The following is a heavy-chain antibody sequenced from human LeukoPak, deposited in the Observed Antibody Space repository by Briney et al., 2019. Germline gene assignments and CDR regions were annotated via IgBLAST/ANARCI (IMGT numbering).Heavy chain of an antibody. CDR1: GFTFSNYA. V-gene: IGHV3-23*01. Sequence: SGGSLRLSCAASGFTFSNYAMHWVRQAPGKGLEWVSSISGSDGSTYYADSVKGRFTISRDNSKNTLYVQMNSLRAEDTAVYYCAKGRLVVTAISFDYWGQGTLVTVSS. CDR3: AKGRLVVTAISFDY. CDR2: ISGSDGST. D-gene: IGHD2-21*02. J-gene: IGHJ4*02.